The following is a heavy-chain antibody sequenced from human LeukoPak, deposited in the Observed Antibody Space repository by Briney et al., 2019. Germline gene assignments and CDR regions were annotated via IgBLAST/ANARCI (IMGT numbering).Heavy chain of an antibody. Sequence: PGGSLRLSCVAAGFSVTTNGMHWVRQAPGKGLEDVSAISSNGVDTFYANSVKGRFTVSRDTSKNTVYLQMNSLRDEDTALYYCVRVDWASFAFDFWGQGTVVTVSS. CDR2: ISSNGVDT. CDR1: GFSVTTNG. D-gene: IGHD3-9*01. V-gene: IGHV3-64*04. J-gene: IGHJ3*01. CDR3: VRVDWASFAFDF.